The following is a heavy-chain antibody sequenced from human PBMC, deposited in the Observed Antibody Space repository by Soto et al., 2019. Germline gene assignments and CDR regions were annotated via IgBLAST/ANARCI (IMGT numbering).Heavy chain of an antibody. CDR1: GYTFTSYD. D-gene: IGHD5-18*01. J-gene: IGHJ6*02. Sequence: VASVKVSCKASGYTFTSYDINWVRQATGQGLEWMGWMNPNSGNTGYAQKFQGRVTMTRNTSISTAYMELSSLRSEDTAVYYCARGGYSYDHRAVYYYYYGMDVWGQGTTVTVSS. CDR2: MNPNSGNT. CDR3: ARGGYSYDHRAVYYYYYGMDV. V-gene: IGHV1-8*01.